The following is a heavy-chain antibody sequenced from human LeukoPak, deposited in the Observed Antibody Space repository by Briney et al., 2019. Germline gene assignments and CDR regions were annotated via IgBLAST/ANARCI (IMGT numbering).Heavy chain of an antibody. D-gene: IGHD6-13*01. V-gene: IGHV3-23*01. Sequence: GGSLRLSCAASGFTFSNYAMSWVRQAPGKGLEWVSAISGSGFSTYYADSVKGRFTISRDNSKNTLYLEMNSLRAEDTAVYYCAPQNSSSWYGPWFDPWDQGTLVTVSS. CDR1: GFTFSNYA. J-gene: IGHJ5*02. CDR2: ISGSGFST. CDR3: APQNSSSWYGPWFDP.